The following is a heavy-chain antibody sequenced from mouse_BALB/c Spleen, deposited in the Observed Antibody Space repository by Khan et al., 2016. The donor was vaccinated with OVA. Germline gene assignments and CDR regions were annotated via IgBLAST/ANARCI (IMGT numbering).Heavy chain of an antibody. CDR2: INPYNDGT. V-gene: IGHV1S136*01. CDR1: GYTFTNYI. D-gene: IGHD1-1*01. Sequence: VQLQQSGPELVKPGASVKMSCKASGYTFTNYIIHWVRQKPGQGLEWIGYINPYNDGTKYNEKFKGKATLTSDKSSSTAYMELSGLTVEDSAFYYCASDYGSSFWFACWGQGTLVTVSS. CDR3: ASDYGSSFWFAC. J-gene: IGHJ3*01.